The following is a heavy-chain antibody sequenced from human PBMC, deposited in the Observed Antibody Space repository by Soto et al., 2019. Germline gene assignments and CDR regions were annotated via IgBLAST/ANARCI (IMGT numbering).Heavy chain of an antibody. J-gene: IGHJ4*02. V-gene: IGHV3-53*01. CDR1: GFAVSSKY. D-gene: IGHD6-19*01. CDR2: IYGGGTT. Sequence: EVQLVESGGGLIQPGGSLRLSCAASGFAVSSKYMTWVRQAPGKGLEWVSVIYGGGTTYYADSVKGRFTISRDPSKNTLYLQMTSLRAEDTSVYYCVQTTGWPGFDFWGQGTLVTVSS. CDR3: VQTTGWPGFDF.